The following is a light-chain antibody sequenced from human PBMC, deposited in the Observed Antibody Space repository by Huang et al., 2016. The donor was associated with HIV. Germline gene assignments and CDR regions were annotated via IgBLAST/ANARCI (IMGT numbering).Light chain of an antibody. V-gene: IGKV3-20*01. CDR2: GAS. CDR3: HRYGSSPYT. CDR1: QSVSVSY. Sequence: EIVLTQSPGTLSLSPGERATLSCRASQSVSVSYLAWYQQKPGQAPRLRIYGASSRATGIPDRFNGSGSGTDFALTISRVEPEDFTVYYCHRYGSSPYTFGQGTKLEIK. J-gene: IGKJ2*01.